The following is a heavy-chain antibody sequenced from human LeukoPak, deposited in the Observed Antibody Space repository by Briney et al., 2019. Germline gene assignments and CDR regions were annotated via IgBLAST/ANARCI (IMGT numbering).Heavy chain of an antibody. D-gene: IGHD3-16*01. Sequence: SETLSLTCTVSGGSISSYYWSWIRQPPGKGLEWIGYIYYSRSTNYKPSVKSRVTISVDTSKNQFSLKLSSVTAADTAVYYCAGGRNYYYYYFMDVWGQGTTVTVSS. J-gene: IGHJ6*03. CDR3: AGGRNYYYYYFMDV. CDR1: GGSISSYY. V-gene: IGHV4-59*12. CDR2: IYYSRST.